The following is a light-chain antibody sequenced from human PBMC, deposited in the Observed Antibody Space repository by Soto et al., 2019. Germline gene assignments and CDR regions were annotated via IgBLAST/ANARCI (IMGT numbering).Light chain of an antibody. J-gene: IGLJ2*01. CDR3: QVRDSSSDHVV. Sequence: SYELTQPPSVSVAPGKTARITCGGNNIGSKSVHWYQQKPGQAPVLVIYYDSDRPSGIPERFSGSNSGNTATLTISRVEAGDEADSYCQVRDSSSDHVVFGGGTKLTVL. V-gene: IGLV3-21*04. CDR2: YDS. CDR1: NIGSKS.